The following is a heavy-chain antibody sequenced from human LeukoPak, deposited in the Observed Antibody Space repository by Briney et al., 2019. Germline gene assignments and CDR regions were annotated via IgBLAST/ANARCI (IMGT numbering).Heavy chain of an antibody. CDR3: AKDRPNCGGDCYPGCIDY. CDR2: ISYDGSNK. J-gene: IGHJ4*02. D-gene: IGHD2-21*02. V-gene: IGHV3-30*04. Sequence: GGSLRLSCAASGFTFSSYAMHWVRQAPGKGLEWVAVISYDGSNKYYADSVKGRFTIYRDNSKNPLSLQMNSLRAEDTAVYYCAKDRPNCGGDCYPGCIDYWGQGTLVTVSS. CDR1: GFTFSSYA.